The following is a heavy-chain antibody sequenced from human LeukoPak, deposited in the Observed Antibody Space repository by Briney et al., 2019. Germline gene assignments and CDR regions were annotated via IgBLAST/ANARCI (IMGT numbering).Heavy chain of an antibody. Sequence: GGSLRLSCAASGFTFSSYWMHWVRQAPGKGLVGVSRINSDGRSTNYADSVKGRFTISRDNAKNTLYLQMNSLRAEDTAVYYCARVPAGVIGMKDAFDIWGQGTMVTVSS. CDR3: ARVPAGVIGMKDAFDI. V-gene: IGHV3-74*01. CDR1: GFTFSSYW. D-gene: IGHD3-16*02. CDR2: INSDGRST. J-gene: IGHJ3*02.